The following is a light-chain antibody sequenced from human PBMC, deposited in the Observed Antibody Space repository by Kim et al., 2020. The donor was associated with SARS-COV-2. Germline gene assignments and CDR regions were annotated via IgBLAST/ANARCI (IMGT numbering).Light chain of an antibody. CDR2: GAS. CDR3: QQYGSSPPYT. V-gene: IGKV3-20*01. CDR1: QSVSSSD. Sequence: SPGEGATLACRASQSVSSSDLAWYQQKPGQAPRLLIYGASSRATGIPDRFSGSGSGTDFTLTISRLEPEDFAVYYCQQYGSSPPYTFGQGTKLEI. J-gene: IGKJ2*01.